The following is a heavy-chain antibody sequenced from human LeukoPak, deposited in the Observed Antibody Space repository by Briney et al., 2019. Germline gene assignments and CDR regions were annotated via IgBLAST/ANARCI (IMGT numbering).Heavy chain of an antibody. D-gene: IGHD4-23*01. J-gene: IGHJ5*02. Sequence: ASVKVSCKASGGTFISYAISWVRQAPGQGLEWMGGIIPIFGTANYAQKFQGRVTITADESTSTAYMELSSLRSEDTAVYYCARLPHDYGGNSGWFDPWGQGTLVTVSS. CDR2: IIPIFGTA. CDR1: GGTFISYA. V-gene: IGHV1-69*13. CDR3: ARLPHDYGGNSGWFDP.